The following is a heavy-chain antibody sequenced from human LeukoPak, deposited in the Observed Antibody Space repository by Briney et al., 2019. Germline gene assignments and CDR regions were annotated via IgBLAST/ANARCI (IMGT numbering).Heavy chain of an antibody. CDR1: GFTFSSYN. D-gene: IGHD3-22*01. V-gene: IGHV3-21*01. CDR2: IGTGSSYI. J-gene: IGHJ4*02. CDR3: ARDYYESSGYYPWNY. Sequence: GGSLRLSCVVSGFTFSSYNMNWVRQAPGKGLEWVSSIGTGSSYIYYADSVTGRFTISRDNAKNSLYLQMNSLRAEDTAVYYCARDYYESSGYYPWNYWGQGTLVTVSS.